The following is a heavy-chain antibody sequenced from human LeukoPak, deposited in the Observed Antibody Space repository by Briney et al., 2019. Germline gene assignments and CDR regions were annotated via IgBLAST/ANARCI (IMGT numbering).Heavy chain of an antibody. CDR2: INWNGGST. Sequence: PGGSLRLSCAASGFTFEDHGMSWVRQAPRKGLEWVSGINWNGGSTGYADSVKGRFTISRDNSKNTLYLQMNSLRAEDTAVYYCASSYSDSSGYYPYYYYYYIDVWGKGTTVTVSS. CDR3: ASSYSDSSGYYPYYYYYYIDV. V-gene: IGHV3-20*04. CDR1: GFTFEDHG. D-gene: IGHD3-22*01. J-gene: IGHJ6*03.